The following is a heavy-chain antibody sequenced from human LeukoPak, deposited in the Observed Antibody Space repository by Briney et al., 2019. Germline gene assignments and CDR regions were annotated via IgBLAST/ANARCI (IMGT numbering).Heavy chain of an antibody. CDR2: ISYSGST. CDR1: GGSFSGYY. CDR3: ARDDYRGVTNFDP. Sequence: SETLSLTCAVYGGSFSGYYWSWIRQPPGKGLEWIGYISYSGSTNYNPSLKSRVTISVDTSKNQFSLQLSSVTAADTAVYYCARDDYRGVTNFDPWGQGTLVTVSS. D-gene: IGHD3-10*01. J-gene: IGHJ5*02. V-gene: IGHV4-59*01.